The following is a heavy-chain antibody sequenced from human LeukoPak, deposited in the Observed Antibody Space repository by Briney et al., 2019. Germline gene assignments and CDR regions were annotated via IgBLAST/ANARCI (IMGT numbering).Heavy chain of an antibody. V-gene: IGHV1-18*01. CDR3: ARTLWFGELSYYGMDV. CDR1: GYTFTSYG. D-gene: IGHD3-10*01. CDR2: ISAYNGNI. J-gene: IGHJ6*02. Sequence: ASVKVSCKASGYTFTSYGISWVRQAPGQGLEWMGWISAYNGNINYAQKLQGRVTMTTDTSTSTAYMELRSLRSDDTAVYYCARTLWFGELSYYGMDVWGQGTTVTVSS.